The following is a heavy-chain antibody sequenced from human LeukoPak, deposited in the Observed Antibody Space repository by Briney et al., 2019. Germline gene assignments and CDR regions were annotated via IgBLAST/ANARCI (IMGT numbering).Heavy chain of an antibody. Sequence: SETLSLTCAVYGGSFSGYYWSWIRQPPGNGLEWIGEINHSGSTNYNPSLKSRVTISVDTSKTQFSLKLSSVTAADTAVYYCARRPAVQIQLSYDYWGQGTLVTVSS. CDR3: ARRPAVQIQLSYDY. V-gene: IGHV4-34*01. CDR2: INHSGST. CDR1: GGSFSGYY. D-gene: IGHD5-18*01. J-gene: IGHJ4*02.